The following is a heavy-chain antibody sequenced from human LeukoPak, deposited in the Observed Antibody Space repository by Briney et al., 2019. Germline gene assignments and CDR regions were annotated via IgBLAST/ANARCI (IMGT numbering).Heavy chain of an antibody. Sequence: SETLSLTCTVSGGSISSYYWSWIRQPPGKGLEWIGYIYNSGSTNYNPSLKSRVTISVDTSKNQFSLKLSSVTAADTAVYYCARRGGHGGSFDYWGQGTLVTVSS. V-gene: IGHV4-59*08. J-gene: IGHJ4*02. CDR3: ARRGGHGGSFDY. CDR1: GGSISSYY. CDR2: IYNSGST. D-gene: IGHD4-23*01.